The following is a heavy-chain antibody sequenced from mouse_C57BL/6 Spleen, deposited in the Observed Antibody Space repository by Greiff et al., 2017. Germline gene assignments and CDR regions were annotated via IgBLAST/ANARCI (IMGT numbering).Heavy chain of an antibody. Sequence: VKLEESGPGLVAPSQSLSITCTVSGFSLTSYGVHWVRQPPGKGLEWLVVIWSDGSTTYNSALKSRLSISKDNSKSQVFLKMNSLQTDDTAMYYCASHDGSIYAMDYWGQGTSVTVSS. V-gene: IGHV2-6*03. CDR1: GFSLTSYG. J-gene: IGHJ4*01. CDR2: IWSDGST. CDR3: ASHDGSIYAMDY. D-gene: IGHD2-3*01.